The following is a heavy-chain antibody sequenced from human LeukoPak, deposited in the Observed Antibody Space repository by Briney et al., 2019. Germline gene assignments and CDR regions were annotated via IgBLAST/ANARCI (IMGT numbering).Heavy chain of an antibody. V-gene: IGHV3-66*01. CDR1: GFIFSNYI. CDR3: AKGMDV. Sequence: PGGSLRLSCAASGFIFSNYIMNWVRQAPGKGLEWVSVIYSGGSTYYADSVKGRFTISRDNSKNTLYLQMNSLRAEDTAVYYCAKGMDVWGQGTTVTVSS. CDR2: IYSGGST. J-gene: IGHJ6*02.